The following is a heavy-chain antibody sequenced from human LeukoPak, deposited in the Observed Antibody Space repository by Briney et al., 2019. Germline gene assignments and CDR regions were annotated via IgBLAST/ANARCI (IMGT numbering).Heavy chain of an antibody. D-gene: IGHD3-10*01. V-gene: IGHV4-38-2*01. CDR3: ARHAGSYGDYYYYMDV. CDR2: IDHSGSP. Sequence: SETLSLTCAVSGYSISSGYYWGWIRQPPGKGLEWIGSIDHSGSPYYNPSLKSRVTMSVDTSKNHFSLKLSSVTAADTAVYYCARHAGSYGDYYYYMDVWGKGTTVAV. CDR1: GYSISSGYY. J-gene: IGHJ6*03.